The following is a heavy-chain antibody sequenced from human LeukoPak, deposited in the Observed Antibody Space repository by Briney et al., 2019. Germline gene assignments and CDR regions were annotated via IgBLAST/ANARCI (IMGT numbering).Heavy chain of an antibody. V-gene: IGHV4-30-2*01. Sequence: PSETLSLTCAVSGGSISSVGYPWSWIRQPPGKGLEWIGYIYHSGSTYYNPSLKSQVTISVDRSKNQFSLKLSSVTAADTAVYYCARGNPIMITFGGVISGYFDYWGQGTLVTVSS. CDR1: GGSISSVGYP. J-gene: IGHJ4*02. D-gene: IGHD3-16*02. CDR2: IYHSGST. CDR3: ARGNPIMITFGGVISGYFDY.